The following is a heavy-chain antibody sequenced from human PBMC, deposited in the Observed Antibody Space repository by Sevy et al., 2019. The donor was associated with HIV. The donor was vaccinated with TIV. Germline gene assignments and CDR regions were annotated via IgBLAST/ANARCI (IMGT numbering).Heavy chain of an antibody. J-gene: IGHJ6*02. CDR3: TTDGTGDHNYYYYGMHV. CDR1: GFTFSNAW. Sequence: GGSLRLSCAASGFTFSNAWMSWVRQAPGKGLEWVGRIKSKTDGGTTDYAAPVKGRFTISRDDSKNTLYLQMNSLKTEDTAVYYCTTDGTGDHNYYYYGMHVWGQGTTVTVSS. V-gene: IGHV3-15*01. D-gene: IGHD7-27*01. CDR2: IKSKTDGGTT.